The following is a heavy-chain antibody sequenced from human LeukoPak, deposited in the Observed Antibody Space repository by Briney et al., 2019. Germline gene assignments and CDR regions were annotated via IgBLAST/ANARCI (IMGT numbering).Heavy chain of an antibody. CDR1: GGSISRYY. D-gene: IGHD3-10*01. CDR2: ISYTGST. V-gene: IGHV4-59*01. Sequence: PSKTLSLTCTVSGGSISRYYWSWIRQPPGKGLEWIGYISYTGSTTYNSSLKSRVTISLDTSQNQFSLKLTSVTPADTAVYYCARTAKYYYGSETYYFFDYWGQGTLVTVSS. J-gene: IGHJ4*02. CDR3: ARTAKYYYGSETYYFFDY.